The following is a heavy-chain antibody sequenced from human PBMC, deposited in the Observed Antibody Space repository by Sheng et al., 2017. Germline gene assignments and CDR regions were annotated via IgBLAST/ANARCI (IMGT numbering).Heavy chain of an antibody. J-gene: IGHJ4*02. V-gene: IGHV1-69*02. Sequence: QVQLVQSGAELKKPGSSMKVSCKASGDTFSSYTISWVRQAPGQGPEWMGRFIPAYGIPNYAQKFQGRITITARQVHEHSLMELSSLRSDDTAIYYCALNLGYNSNSDYWGQGTLVTVSS. CDR1: GDTFSSYT. CDR2: FIPAYGIP. CDR3: ALNLGYNSNSDY. D-gene: IGHD5-18*01.